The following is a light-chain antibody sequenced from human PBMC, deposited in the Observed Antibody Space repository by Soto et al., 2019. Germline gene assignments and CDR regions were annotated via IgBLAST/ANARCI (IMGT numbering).Light chain of an antibody. CDR2: DVS. CDR1: SSDVGGYNY. V-gene: IGLV2-11*01. Sequence: QSVLTQPRSVSGSPGQSVTISCTGTSSDVGGYNYVSWYQQHPGKAPKLMLYDVSRRPSGVPDRFSGSKSGNTASLTISGLQAEDEADYFCCSYAGSYTYAFGAGTKV. J-gene: IGLJ1*01. CDR3: CSYAGSYTYA.